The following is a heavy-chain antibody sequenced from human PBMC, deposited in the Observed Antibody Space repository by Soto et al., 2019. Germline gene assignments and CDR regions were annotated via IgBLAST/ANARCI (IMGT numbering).Heavy chain of an antibody. CDR1: GYTVTSYG. D-gene: IGHD3-3*02. Sequence: ASAKVSCKASGYTVTSYGSSWERQAPGQGLEWMGWISAYNGNTNYAQKLQGRVTMTTDTSTSTAYMELRSLRSDDTAVHYCGCAVHPFLDWLLSDGLDLRSQGRMDTV. V-gene: IGHV1-18*01. CDR2: ISAYNGNT. J-gene: IGHJ3*01. CDR3: GCAVHPFLDWLLSDGLDL.